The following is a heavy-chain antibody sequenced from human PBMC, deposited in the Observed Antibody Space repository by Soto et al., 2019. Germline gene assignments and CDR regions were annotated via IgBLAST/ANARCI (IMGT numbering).Heavy chain of an antibody. V-gene: IGHV4-59*01. CDR3: ARGSILVVPAAGGGYSYYYGMDV. D-gene: IGHD2-2*01. CDR2: IDYSGST. CDR1: GGSISSYY. J-gene: IGHJ6*02. Sequence: ETLSLTYTVSGGSISSYYGSWIRQPPGKGLEWSGYIDYSGSTNYNPSLKSRVTISVDESKNQFSLKLRSVTAADTAVYYCARGSILVVPAAGGGYSYYYGMDVWGQGTTVTV.